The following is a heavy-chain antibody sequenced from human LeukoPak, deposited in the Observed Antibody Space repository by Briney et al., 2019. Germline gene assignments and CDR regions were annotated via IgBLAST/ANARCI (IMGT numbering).Heavy chain of an antibody. J-gene: IGHJ4*02. CDR1: GFTFSSYD. V-gene: IGHV3-64*01. CDR3: ARSRSFDY. D-gene: IGHD3-10*01. CDR2: IITTGSRT. Sequence: GGSLRLSCVASGFTFSSYDMHWVRQAPGKGLEYVSAIITTGSRTYYANSVKGRFSISRDTSKNTVYLQVGSLRPEDMAVYYCARSRSFDYWGQGTLVTVSS.